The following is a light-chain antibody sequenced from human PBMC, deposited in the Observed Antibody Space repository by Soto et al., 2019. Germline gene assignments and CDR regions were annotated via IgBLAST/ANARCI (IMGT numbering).Light chain of an antibody. CDR2: KVS. CDR3: MQGTHWPPYT. J-gene: IGKJ2*01. Sequence: DVVMTQSPLSLPVTLGQPASISCRSSQSLAYSDGNTYLNWFQQRPGQSPRRLIYKVSNRDSGVPVRFRGSGSGTDFTLKISRVEAEDVGVYYCMQGTHWPPYTFGQGTKLEIK. V-gene: IGKV2-30*01. CDR1: QSLAYSDGNTY.